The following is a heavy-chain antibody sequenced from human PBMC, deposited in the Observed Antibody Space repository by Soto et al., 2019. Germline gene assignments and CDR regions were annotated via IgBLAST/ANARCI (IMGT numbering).Heavy chain of an antibody. V-gene: IGHV3-15*01. CDR2: IKSKTDGGTT. CDR1: GFTFSNAW. J-gene: IGHJ4*02. Sequence: GGSLRLSCAAPGFTFSNAWMSWVRQAPGKGLEWVGRIKSKTDGGTTDYAAPVKGRFTISRDDSKNTLYLQMNSLKPEDTAVYYCTPVGASYYGSGSQHELDFWGQATLVTVSS. CDR3: TPVGASYYGSGSQHELDF. D-gene: IGHD3-10*01.